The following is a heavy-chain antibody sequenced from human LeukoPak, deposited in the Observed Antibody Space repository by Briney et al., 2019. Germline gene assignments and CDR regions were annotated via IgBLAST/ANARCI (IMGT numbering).Heavy chain of an antibody. Sequence: GASVKVSCKASGGTFSSYAISWVRQAPGQGLEWMGGIIPIFGTANYAQKFQGRVTITADESTSTAYMELSSPRSEDTAVYYCARKDSVSGSYDYWGQGTLVTVSS. V-gene: IGHV1-69*13. CDR1: GGTFSSYA. D-gene: IGHD1-26*01. CDR2: IIPIFGTA. CDR3: ARKDSVSGSYDY. J-gene: IGHJ4*02.